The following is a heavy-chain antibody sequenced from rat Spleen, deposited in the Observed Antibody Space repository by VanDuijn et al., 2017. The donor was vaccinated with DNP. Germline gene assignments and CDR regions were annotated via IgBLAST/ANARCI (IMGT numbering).Heavy chain of an antibody. D-gene: IGHD2-1*01. Sequence: EVQLVESGGGLVQPGRSLKLSCTASGFTFSDYNMAWVRRAPKKGLEWVASISTGGGNTYYRDSVEGRFTVSRDNAKSTLYLQMDSLRSEETATYYCARHGEVPTRYAMDAWGQGTSVTVSS. V-gene: IGHV5S11*01. J-gene: IGHJ4*01. CDR2: ISTGGGNT. CDR3: ARHGEVPTRYAMDA. CDR1: GFTFSDYN.